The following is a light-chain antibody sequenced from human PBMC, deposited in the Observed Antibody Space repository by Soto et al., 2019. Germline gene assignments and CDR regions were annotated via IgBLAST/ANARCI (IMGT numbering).Light chain of an antibody. Sequence: QSAPTQPASVSGSPGQSITISCTGTSSDVGGYNYVSWYQQYPGKAPKLTIYDVSNRPSGVSNRFSGSKSGNTASLTISGLQAEDEADYYCSSYTSSSTVLFGGGTKLTVL. V-gene: IGLV2-14*01. CDR1: SSDVGGYNY. CDR2: DVS. J-gene: IGLJ2*01. CDR3: SSYTSSSTVL.